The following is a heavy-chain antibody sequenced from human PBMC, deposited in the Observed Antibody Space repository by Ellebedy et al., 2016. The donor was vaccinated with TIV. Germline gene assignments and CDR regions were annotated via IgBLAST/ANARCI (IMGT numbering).Heavy chain of an antibody. D-gene: IGHD5-24*01. V-gene: IGHV3-23*01. J-gene: IGHJ3*01. CDR2: ITANALTT. CDR3: VRDRNYPNDVFDL. CDR1: GFTFSNYA. Sequence: GESLKISXAASGFTFSNYAMGWVRHVPRRGPEWVSTITANALTTWYADSVKGRFTISRDNSRSTVSLQMNSLRAEDTAPYYCVRDRNYPNDVFDLWGQGTVVTVSS.